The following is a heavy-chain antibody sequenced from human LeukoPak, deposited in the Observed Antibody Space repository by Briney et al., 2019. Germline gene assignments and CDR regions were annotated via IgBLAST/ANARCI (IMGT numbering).Heavy chain of an antibody. CDR1: GGSISSYY. CDR2: IYYSGST. CDR3: ARRRYCSGGSCYSGAGWFDP. J-gene: IGHJ5*02. V-gene: IGHV4-59*08. D-gene: IGHD2-15*01. Sequence: SETLSLTCTVSGGSISSYYWSWIRQPPGKGLEWIGYIYYSGSTNYNPSLKSRVTISVDTSKNQFSLKLSSVTAADTAVYYCARRRYCSGGSCYSGAGWFDPWGQGTLVTVSS.